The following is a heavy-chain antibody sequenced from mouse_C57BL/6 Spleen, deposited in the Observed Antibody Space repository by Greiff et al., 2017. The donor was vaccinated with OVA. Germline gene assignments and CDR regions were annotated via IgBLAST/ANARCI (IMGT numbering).Heavy chain of an antibody. CDR3: AVSDYYGSSYGGYFDY. Sequence: QVQLQQPGAELVKPGASVKLSCKASGYTFTSYWMHWVKQRPGRGLEWIGRIDPNSGGTNYNETITSKATLTVDKPSSTAYIQLSSLTSEDSAVYYCAVSDYYGSSYGGYFDYWGTGTTVTVSS. D-gene: IGHD1-1*01. CDR2: IDPNSGGT. V-gene: IGHV1-72*01. CDR1: GYTFTSYW. J-gene: IGHJ1*03.